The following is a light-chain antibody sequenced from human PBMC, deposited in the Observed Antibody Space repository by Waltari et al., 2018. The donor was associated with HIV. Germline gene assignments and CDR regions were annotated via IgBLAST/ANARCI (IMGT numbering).Light chain of an antibody. Sequence: QSALTQPASVSGSPGHSITIPCPGTSSAVCAYNYAPWYQQHPDKAPNLMIYEVSNRPSGVSNRFSGSKSGNTASLTISGLQAEDEADYYCSSYTTTRTLVFGGGTKLTVL. V-gene: IGLV2-14*01. CDR2: EVS. J-gene: IGLJ2*01. CDR1: SSAVCAYNY. CDR3: SSYTTTRTLV.